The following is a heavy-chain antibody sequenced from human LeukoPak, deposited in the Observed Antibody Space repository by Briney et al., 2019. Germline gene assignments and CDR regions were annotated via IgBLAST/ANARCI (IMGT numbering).Heavy chain of an antibody. J-gene: IGHJ6*03. D-gene: IGHD2-8*01. Sequence: ASVKVSCKASGYTLTSYYLHWVRQAPGQGLEWLGWINLNGGGTLSAQKCHGRVTMTRDASISTAYMELSGLRSDDTAVYYCATRCTNGVCYKAYYMDVWGKGTTVTVSS. CDR3: ATRCTNGVCYKAYYMDV. CDR1: GYTLTSYY. CDR2: INLNGGGT. V-gene: IGHV1-2*02.